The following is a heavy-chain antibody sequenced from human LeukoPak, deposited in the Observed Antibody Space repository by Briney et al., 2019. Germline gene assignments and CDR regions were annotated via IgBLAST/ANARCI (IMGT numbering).Heavy chain of an antibody. Sequence: GGSLRLSCAASGFTFSSYSMNWVRQAPGKGLEWVSSISSSSSYIYYADSVKGRFTISRDNAKNSLYLQMNSLRAEDTAVYYCARSLLEMATITAFDIWGQGTMVTVSS. D-gene: IGHD5-24*01. J-gene: IGHJ3*02. CDR2: ISSSSSYI. V-gene: IGHV3-21*01. CDR1: GFTFSSYS. CDR3: ARSLLEMATITAFDI.